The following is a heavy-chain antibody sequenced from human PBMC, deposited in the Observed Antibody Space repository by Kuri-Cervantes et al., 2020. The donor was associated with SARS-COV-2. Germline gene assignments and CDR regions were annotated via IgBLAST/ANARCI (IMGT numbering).Heavy chain of an antibody. CDR1: GGSISSGGYY. D-gene: IGHD2-15*01. CDR2: IYSGGST. CDR3: ARDERWRYCSGGSCYGDYYYGMDV. Sequence: GGSLRLSCTVSGGSISSGGYYWSWVRQAPGKGLEWVSVIYSGGSTYYADSVKGRFTISRDNSKNTLYLQMNSLRAEDTAVYYCARDERWRYCSGGSCYGDYYYGMDVWGQGTTVTVSS. J-gene: IGHJ6*02. V-gene: IGHV3-53*01.